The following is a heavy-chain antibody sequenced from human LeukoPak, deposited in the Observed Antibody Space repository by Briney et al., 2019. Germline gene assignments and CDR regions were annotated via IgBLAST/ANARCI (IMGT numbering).Heavy chain of an antibody. V-gene: IGHV1-46*01. CDR1: GYTFTIYY. CDR3: VRDGSGYAENSADYFDY. D-gene: IGHD5-12*01. J-gene: IGHJ4*02. Sequence: ASVKVSCKASGYTFTIYYMHWVRQAPGQVLEWLGIINPNGGGTNYAQKFQGRVTMTRDTSTSTVYMELSSLRSEDTAVYYCVRDGSGYAENSADYFDYWGQGTLVTVSS. CDR2: INPNGGGT.